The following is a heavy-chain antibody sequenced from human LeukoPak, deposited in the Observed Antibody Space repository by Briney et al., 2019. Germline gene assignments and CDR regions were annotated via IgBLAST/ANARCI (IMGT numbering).Heavy chain of an antibody. CDR1: GFTFSTAW. J-gene: IGHJ3*01. Sequence: GGSLRPSCAASGFTFSTAWMHWVRQAPGKGLVWVSRIYSDGSDTTYADPVKGRFTISRDNAKNTVYLQMNSLRVEDTAVYYCATDSGHAFYYWGQGTMVTVSS. CDR2: IYSDGSDT. CDR3: ATDSGHAFYY. V-gene: IGHV3-74*01. D-gene: IGHD3-10*01.